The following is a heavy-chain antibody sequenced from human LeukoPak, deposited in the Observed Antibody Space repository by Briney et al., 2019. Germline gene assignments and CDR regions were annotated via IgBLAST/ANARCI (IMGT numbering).Heavy chain of an antibody. V-gene: IGHV1-18*01. CDR1: DYTFTNYG. CDR3: AREAPATGGFDS. D-gene: IGHD2-15*01. CDR2: ISTYNGNT. J-gene: IGHJ4*02. Sequence: ASVKVSCKAADYTFTNYGIAWVRQAPGQGLEWMGWISTYNGNTMYAESLQGRVTMTRDMSTSTVYMELSILTSEDTAVYYCAREAPATGGFDSWGQGTLVSVSS.